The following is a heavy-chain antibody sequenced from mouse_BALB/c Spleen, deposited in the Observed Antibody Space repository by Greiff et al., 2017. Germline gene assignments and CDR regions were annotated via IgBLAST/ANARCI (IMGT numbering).Heavy chain of an antibody. CDR2: ISYSGST. J-gene: IGHJ3*01. CDR1: GYSITSDYA. Sequence: EVKLVESGPGLVKPSQSLSLTCTVTGYSITSDYAWNWIRQFPGNKLEWMGYISYSGSTSYNPSLKSRISITRDTSKNQFFLQLNSVTTEDTATYYCARWGNLFAYWGQGTLVTVSA. D-gene: IGHD2-1*01. CDR3: ARWGNLFAY. V-gene: IGHV3-2*02.